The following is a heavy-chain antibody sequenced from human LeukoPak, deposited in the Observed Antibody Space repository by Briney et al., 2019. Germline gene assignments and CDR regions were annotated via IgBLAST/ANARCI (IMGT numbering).Heavy chain of an antibody. D-gene: IGHD6-13*01. CDR1: GGSISSYY. CDR2: IYYSGRT. V-gene: IGHV4-59*01. Sequence: SETLSLTCTVSGGSISSYYWSWIRQPPGKGLEWIGYIYYSGRTDYNPSLKSRVTISVDTSNNQFSLKLSSVTAADTAVYYCARDGSIAAAGTTPYYFDYWGQGALVTVSS. J-gene: IGHJ4*02. CDR3: ARDGSIAAAGTTPYYFDY.